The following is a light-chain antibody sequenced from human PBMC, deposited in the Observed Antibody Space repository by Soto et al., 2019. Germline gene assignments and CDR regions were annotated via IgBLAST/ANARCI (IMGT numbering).Light chain of an antibody. V-gene: IGLV2-23*02. CDR3: CSYAGSGTNV. CDR1: SSDVGNFNV. J-gene: IGLJ1*01. CDR2: DVS. Sequence: QSVLTQPASLSGSPGQSITISCPAPSSDVGNFNVVSWYQQHPGKAPKVIIYDVSERPSGVSHRFSGSKSGNTASLTISGLQAEDEADYYCCSYAGSGTNVFGTGTKVTVL.